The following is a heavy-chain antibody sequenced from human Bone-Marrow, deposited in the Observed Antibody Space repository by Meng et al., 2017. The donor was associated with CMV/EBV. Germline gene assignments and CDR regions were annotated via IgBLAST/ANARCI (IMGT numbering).Heavy chain of an antibody. CDR1: GGSISSYY. D-gene: IGHD6-13*01. V-gene: IGHV4-59*01. Sequence: SETLSLTCTVSGGSISSYYWSWIRQTPGKGLEWIGYIYYSGSTNYNPSLKSRVTISVDTSKNHFSLRLTSVTAADTAVYYCARVWAAGRPDYYGMDVWGQGTTVTVSS. J-gene: IGHJ6*02. CDR3: ARVWAAGRPDYYGMDV. CDR2: IYYSGST.